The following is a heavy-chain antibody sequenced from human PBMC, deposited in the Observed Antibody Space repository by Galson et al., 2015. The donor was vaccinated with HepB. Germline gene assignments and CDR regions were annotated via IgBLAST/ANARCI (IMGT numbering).Heavy chain of an antibody. CDR3: ARDFEEEDSFFGVVIMQIMQDYYFDN. J-gene: IGHJ4*02. CDR2: INEDGSEK. D-gene: IGHD3-3*01. CDR1: GFTFKRYW. V-gene: IGHV3-7*03. Sequence: SLRLSCAASGFTFKRYWMNWVRQGPGKGLEWVANINEDGSEKHYVDSVKGRFTISRDNAKNSLYLQMNSLRVEDTAVYYCARDFEEEDSFFGVVIMQIMQDYYFDNWGQGTLVTVSS.